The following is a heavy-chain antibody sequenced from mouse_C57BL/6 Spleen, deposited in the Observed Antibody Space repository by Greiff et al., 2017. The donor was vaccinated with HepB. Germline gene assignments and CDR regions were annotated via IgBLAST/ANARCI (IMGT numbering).Heavy chain of an antibody. D-gene: IGHD1-1*01. Sequence: EVKLMESGPELVKPGDSVKISCKASGYSFTGYFMNWVMQSHGKSLEWIGRINPYNGDTFYNQKFKGKATLTVDKSSSTAHMELRSLTSEDSAVYYCARNYGSSYEDAMDYWGQGTSVTVSS. V-gene: IGHV1-20*01. CDR3: ARNYGSSYEDAMDY. CDR2: INPYNGDT. CDR1: GYSFTGYF. J-gene: IGHJ4*01.